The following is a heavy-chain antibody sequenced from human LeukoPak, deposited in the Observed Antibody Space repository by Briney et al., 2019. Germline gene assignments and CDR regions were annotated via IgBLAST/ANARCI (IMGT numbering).Heavy chain of an antibody. Sequence: SQTLSLTCTVSGGSISSGSYYWSWIRQPAGKGLEWIGRIYTSGSTNYNPSLKSRVTISVDTSKNQFSLKLRSVTAADTAVYYCARDEVATIGYYYYYMDVWGKGTTVTVSS. CDR2: IYTSGST. CDR3: ARDEVATIGYYYYYMDV. D-gene: IGHD5-12*01. J-gene: IGHJ6*03. V-gene: IGHV4-61*02. CDR1: GGSISSGSYY.